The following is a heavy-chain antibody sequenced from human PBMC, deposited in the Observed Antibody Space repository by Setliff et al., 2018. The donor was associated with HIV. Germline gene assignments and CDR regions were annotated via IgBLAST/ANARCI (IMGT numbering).Heavy chain of an antibody. J-gene: IGHJ4*02. CDR1: GFIFSSYE. CDR3: ARKGD. CDR2: INSYGSST. Sequence: GGSLRLSCAASGFIFSSYEMNWVRQAPGKGLEWVSYINSYGSSTYYADSVKGRFTIYRDNAKNSLYLQMTSLRAEDTAVYYCARKGDWGQGTLVTVSS. V-gene: IGHV3-48*03.